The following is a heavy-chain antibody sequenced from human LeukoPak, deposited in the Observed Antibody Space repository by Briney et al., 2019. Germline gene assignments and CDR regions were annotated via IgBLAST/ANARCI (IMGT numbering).Heavy chain of an antibody. V-gene: IGHV3-11*04. CDR3: ARDMGFLWFGELLPYYMDV. J-gene: IGHJ6*03. CDR2: ISSSGSTI. CDR1: GFTFSDYY. Sequence: GGSLRLSCAASGFTFSDYYMSWIRQAPGKGLEWVSYISSSGSTIYYADSVKGRFTISRDNAKNSLYLQMNSLRAEDTAVYYCARDMGFLWFGELLPYYMDVWGKGTTVTVSS. D-gene: IGHD3-10*01.